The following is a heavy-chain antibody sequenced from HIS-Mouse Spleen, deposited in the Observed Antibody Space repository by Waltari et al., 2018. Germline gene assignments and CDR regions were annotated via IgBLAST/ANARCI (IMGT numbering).Heavy chain of an antibody. J-gene: IGHJ4*02. V-gene: IGHV3-30*18. CDR2: ISYDGSNK. CDR3: AKASSGWLDY. CDR1: GFTFSSYG. Sequence: QVQLVESGGGVVQPGRSLRLSCAASGFTFSSYGLHGVRQAQGKGLEWVAVISYDGSNKYYADSVKGRFTISRDNSKNTLYLQMNSLRAEDTAVYYCAKASSGWLDYWGQGTLVTVSS. D-gene: IGHD6-19*01.